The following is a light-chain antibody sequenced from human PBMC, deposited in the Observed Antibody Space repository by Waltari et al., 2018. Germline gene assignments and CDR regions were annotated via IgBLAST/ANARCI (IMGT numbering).Light chain of an antibody. V-gene: IGLV3-19*01. CDR2: GKD. Sequence: SSELTQDPGVSVALGQTFTITCQGDSLRTSYATWYQLKPGQAPVLVIYGKDKRPSWIPDRFSGYSSGTTSSLTITVAQAEDEADYYCSSRNGRADQVVFAGGTKVTVL. J-gene: IGLJ3*02. CDR1: SLRTSY. CDR3: SSRNGRADQVV.